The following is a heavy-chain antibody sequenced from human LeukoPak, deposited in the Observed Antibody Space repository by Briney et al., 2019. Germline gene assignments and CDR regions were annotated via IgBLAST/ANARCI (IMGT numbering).Heavy chain of an antibody. Sequence: SQTLSLTCAISGDSISSNSAAWNWITQSPTRGLKWLGRTYYMSTWYNDYAISVKSRITITPATSKNQFSLQLNSVTPEDTAVYFCARGDGYNSGAFDSWGQGTLLTVSS. CDR1: GDSISSNSAA. D-gene: IGHD5-24*01. J-gene: IGHJ4*02. V-gene: IGHV6-1*01. CDR2: TYYMSTWYN. CDR3: ARGDGYNSGAFDS.